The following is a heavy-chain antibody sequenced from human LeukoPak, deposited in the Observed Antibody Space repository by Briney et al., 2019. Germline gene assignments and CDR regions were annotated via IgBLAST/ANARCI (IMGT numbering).Heavy chain of an antibody. CDR2: IYTSGST. Sequence: ASETLSLTCTVSSGSISSGRYYWSWIRQPAGKGLEWIGRIYTSGSTNYNPSLKSRVTISVDTSKNQFSLKLISVTAADTAVYYCASDHMLYAFHIWGQGTMVTVSS. CDR3: ASDHMLYAFHI. J-gene: IGHJ3*02. CDR1: SGSISSGRYY. D-gene: IGHD3-10*02. V-gene: IGHV4-61*02.